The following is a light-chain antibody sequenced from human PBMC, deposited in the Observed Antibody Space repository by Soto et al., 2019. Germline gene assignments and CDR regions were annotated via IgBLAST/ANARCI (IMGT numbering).Light chain of an antibody. Sequence: DIQMTQSPSTLSASVGDRVTITCRASQSISSWLAWYQQKPGKAPKVLIYDASSLESGVPSRFSGSGSGTEFTLTISSLQPDDFVTYYCQQYNSYRAFGQGTKVEIK. CDR1: QSISSW. CDR2: DAS. CDR3: QQYNSYRA. V-gene: IGKV1-5*01. J-gene: IGKJ1*01.